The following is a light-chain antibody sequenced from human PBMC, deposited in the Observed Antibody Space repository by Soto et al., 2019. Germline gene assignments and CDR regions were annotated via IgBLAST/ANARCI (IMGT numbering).Light chain of an antibody. CDR1: RSNIGAGYD. J-gene: IGLJ1*01. Sequence: QSVLTQPPSVSGAPGQRVTISCTGNRSNIGAGYDVHWYQQPPETAPKLLIYASNNRPSGVPDRFSGSKSGTSASLAITGLQAEDEADYYCQSYDSSRSGSSVFGTGTKLTVL. CDR2: ASN. V-gene: IGLV1-40*01. CDR3: QSYDSSRSGSSV.